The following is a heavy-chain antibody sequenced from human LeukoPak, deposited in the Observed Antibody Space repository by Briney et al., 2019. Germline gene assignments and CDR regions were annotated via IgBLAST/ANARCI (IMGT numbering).Heavy chain of an antibody. CDR2: ISGSGGST. J-gene: IGHJ4*02. CDR1: GFTFSSYA. V-gene: IGHV3-23*01. CDR3: AKAPDTVTSLPFDY. D-gene: IGHD4-11*01. Sequence: GSLRLSCAASGFTFSSYAMSWVRPAPGKGLEWVSAISGSGGSTYYADSVKGRFTISRDNSKNTLYLQMNSLRAEDTAVYCCAKAPDTVTSLPFDYWGQGTLVTVSS.